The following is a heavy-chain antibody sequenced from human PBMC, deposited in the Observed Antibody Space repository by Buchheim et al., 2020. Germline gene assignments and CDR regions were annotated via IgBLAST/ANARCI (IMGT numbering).Heavy chain of an antibody. D-gene: IGHD3-3*01. CDR3: AKSQMAIFGVVIISYFDY. CDR2: ISYDGSNK. CDR1: GFTFSSYA. V-gene: IGHV3-30-3*02. Sequence: QVQLVESGGGVVQPGRSLRLSCAASGFTFSSYAMHWVRQAPGKGLEWVAVISYDGSNKYYADSVKGRFTISRDNSKNTLYLQMNSLRAEDTAVYYCAKSQMAIFGVVIISYFDYWGQGTL. J-gene: IGHJ4*02.